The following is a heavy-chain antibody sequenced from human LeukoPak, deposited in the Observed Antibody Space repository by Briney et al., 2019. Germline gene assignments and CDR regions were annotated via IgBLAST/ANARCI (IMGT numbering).Heavy chain of an antibody. CDR3: ARRYYYNLGSFPFDF. Sequence: SETLSLTCAVSGGSISSGGYSWSWIRQPPGKGLEWIGYIYHSGSTNYNPSLNSRVTISEDTSKNQFYLNLSSVTAADTAVYYCARRYYYNLGSFPFDFWGQGTLVTVSS. CDR1: GGSISSGGYS. J-gene: IGHJ4*02. CDR2: IYHSGST. V-gene: IGHV4-30-2*01. D-gene: IGHD3-10*01.